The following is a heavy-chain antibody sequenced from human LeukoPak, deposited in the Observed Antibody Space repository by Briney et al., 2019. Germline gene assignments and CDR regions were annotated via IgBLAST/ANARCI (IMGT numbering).Heavy chain of an antibody. CDR2: INLDGSKK. J-gene: IGHJ4*02. CDR1: GFTFSHYW. Sequence: GGSLRLSCATSGFTFSHYWMSWVRQAPGKGLEWVANINLDGSKKYYVDSVKGRFTISRDNAQNSLYLQMNSPRVEDTAVYYCAKGGYVDYCGLGTLVTVSS. D-gene: IGHD3-16*01. CDR3: AKGGYVDY. V-gene: IGHV3-7*03.